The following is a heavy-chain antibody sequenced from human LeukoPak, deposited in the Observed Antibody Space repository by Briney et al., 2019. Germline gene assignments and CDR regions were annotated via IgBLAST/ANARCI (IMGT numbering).Heavy chain of an antibody. CDR3: AKSFGPVIAAAGTGAD. Sequence: GGSLRLSCAASGFTFSNYAMNWARQAPGKGLERVSVISGSGGSTDYADSVKGRFTISRDNSKNTLYLQMNSLRAEDTAVYYCAKSFGPVIAAAGTGADWGQGTPVIVSS. CDR1: GFTFSNYA. J-gene: IGHJ4*02. CDR2: ISGSGGST. V-gene: IGHV3-23*01. D-gene: IGHD6-13*01.